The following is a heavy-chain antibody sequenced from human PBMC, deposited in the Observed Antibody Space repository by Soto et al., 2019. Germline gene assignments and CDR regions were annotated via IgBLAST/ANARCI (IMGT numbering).Heavy chain of an antibody. CDR3: AKRAVVGAVRYFDY. Sequence: GRLMRLSCAASEFNFSDYAMSRVRKAPGKGLEWVSTIGTSGSNSYYPDSVKGRFTISRDNSKNTLFLQMNSLRGEDTAVYYCAKRAVVGAVRYFDYLRLGSLVTVSS. J-gene: IGHJ4*02. V-gene: IGHV3-23*01. CDR1: EFNFSDYA. CDR2: IGTSGSNS. D-gene: IGHD2-15*01.